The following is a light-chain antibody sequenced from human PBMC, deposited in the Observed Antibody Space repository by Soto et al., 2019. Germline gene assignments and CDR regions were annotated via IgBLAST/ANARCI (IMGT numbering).Light chain of an antibody. V-gene: IGLV2-11*01. CDR3: CSYAVSYIV. Sequence: QSALTQPRSVSGSPGQSVTISCTGTSSDVGGYNYVSWYQQHPGKAPKLMIYDVSKRPSGVPDRFSGSKSGNTASLTISGLQAEDESDYYCCSYAVSYIVFGGGTQLPVL. CDR1: SSDVGGYNY. J-gene: IGLJ2*01. CDR2: DVS.